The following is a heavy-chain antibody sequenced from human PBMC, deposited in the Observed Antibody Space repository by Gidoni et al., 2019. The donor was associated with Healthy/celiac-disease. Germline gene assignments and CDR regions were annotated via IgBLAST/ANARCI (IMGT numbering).Heavy chain of an antibody. D-gene: IGHD1-26*01. CDR2: TRNKANSDTT. CDR1: GFTFSDHT. J-gene: IGHJ5*02. CDR3: AREDSGGYGNWFDP. Sequence: EVQLVESGGGLVQPGGSLILSCAASGFTFSDHTMDWVRQAPGNGMEWVGRTRNKANSDTTEYAASEKCRFTISRDDSKNSLYLQMNSLKTEDTAVYYCAREDSGGYGNWFDPWGQGTLVTVSS. V-gene: IGHV3-72*01.